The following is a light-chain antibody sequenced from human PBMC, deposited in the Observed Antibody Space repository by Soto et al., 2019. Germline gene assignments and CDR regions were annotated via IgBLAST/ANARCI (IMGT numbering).Light chain of an antibody. CDR2: GAS. CDR3: QPYNDLVT. V-gene: IGKV3-15*01. Sequence: VMTQSPVTLSVSPGERATLSCRASQSVSTNLAWYQHKPGQAPRCLIYGASTRATGIPARFSGSGSGTDFTLTISSLQSEDSAVYYCQPYNDLVTFGGGTKVEIK. J-gene: IGKJ4*01. CDR1: QSVSTN.